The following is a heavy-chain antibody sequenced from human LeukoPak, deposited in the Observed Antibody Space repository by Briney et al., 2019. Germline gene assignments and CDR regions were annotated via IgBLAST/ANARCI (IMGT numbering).Heavy chain of an antibody. CDR1: GGSMNSYY. V-gene: IGHV4-59*08. CDR3: ARHVWLQPFDY. J-gene: IGHJ4*02. Sequence: TSETLSLTCSVPGGSMNSYYWSWIRQSPGKGLEWIGYIYYSGSTNYNPSLKSRVTISVDTSKNQFSLKLSSVTAADTAVYYCARHVWLQPFDYWGQGTLVTVSS. CDR2: IYYSGST. D-gene: IGHD3-9*01.